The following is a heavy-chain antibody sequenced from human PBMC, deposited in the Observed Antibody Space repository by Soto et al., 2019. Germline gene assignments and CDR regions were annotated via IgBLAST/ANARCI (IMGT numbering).Heavy chain of an antibody. CDR1: GSPLSTSGVG. D-gene: IGHD3-3*02. Sequence: SGPTLVNPTQTLTLTCTFSGSPLSTSGVGVGWIRQPPGKALEWLALIYWNDDKRYSPSLNNRLTITKDTAKNQVILTMTNMNTVDTAPYYCAHSRTLADDDYYDSLGVWSQRTTVFVSS. CDR2: IYWNDDK. V-gene: IGHV2-5*01. J-gene: IGHJ6*02. CDR3: AHSRTLADDDYYDSLGV.